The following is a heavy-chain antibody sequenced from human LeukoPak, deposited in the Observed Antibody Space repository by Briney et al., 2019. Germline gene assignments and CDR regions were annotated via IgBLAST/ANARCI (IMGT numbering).Heavy chain of an antibody. Sequence: SVKVSFTASGGTFSIYAISWVRQAPGQGLEWMGRIIPILGIANYAQKFQGRVTITADKSTSTAYMELSSLRSEDTAVYYCAREGSTYSSSWPFDYWGQGTLVTVSS. D-gene: IGHD6-13*01. J-gene: IGHJ4*02. V-gene: IGHV1-69*04. CDR2: IIPILGIA. CDR1: GGTFSIYA. CDR3: AREGSTYSSSWPFDY.